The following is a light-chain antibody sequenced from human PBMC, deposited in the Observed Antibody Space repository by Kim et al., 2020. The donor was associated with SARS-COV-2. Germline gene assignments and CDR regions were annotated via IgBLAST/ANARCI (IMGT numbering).Light chain of an antibody. V-gene: IGKV3-11*01. CDR1: QSVSSY. Sequence: LAPGDSPTLSCSASQSVSSYLSWYQQKPGQAPRLLFYAASSSATGIPARFSGSGSGTDFTLTISSLEPEDFAVYYCQQRSNWKVTFGQGTRLEIK. J-gene: IGKJ5*01. CDR2: AAS. CDR3: QQRSNWKVT.